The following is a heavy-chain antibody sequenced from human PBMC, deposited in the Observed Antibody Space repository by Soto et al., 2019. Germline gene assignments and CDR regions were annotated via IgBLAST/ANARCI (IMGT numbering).Heavy chain of an antibody. Sequence: SETLSLICTVSGGSISNYYWSWIRQPPGRGLEWIGHIFYSGSTNYNPALKSRVTISVDTSKSQFSLKLSSVTAADTAVYYCAKDSGYNYGYFRWFDPWGQGTLVTVSS. CDR2: IFYSGST. J-gene: IGHJ5*02. CDR3: AKDSGYNYGYFRWFDP. CDR1: GGSISNYY. D-gene: IGHD5-18*01. V-gene: IGHV4-59*01.